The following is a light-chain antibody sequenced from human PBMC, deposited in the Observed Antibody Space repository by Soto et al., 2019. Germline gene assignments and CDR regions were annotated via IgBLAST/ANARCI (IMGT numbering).Light chain of an antibody. CDR2: DVT. J-gene: IGLJ2*01. V-gene: IGLV2-14*03. CDR1: SSVIGPYNY. CDR3: NSYTSSTPGI. Sequence: QSALTQPASVSGSPGQSITISCTGTSSVIGPYNYISWYQHHPGKVPKLIIYDVTDRPSGVSNRFSGSKSGNTASLTISGLQTEDEADYYCNSYTSSTPGIFGGGTKLTVL.